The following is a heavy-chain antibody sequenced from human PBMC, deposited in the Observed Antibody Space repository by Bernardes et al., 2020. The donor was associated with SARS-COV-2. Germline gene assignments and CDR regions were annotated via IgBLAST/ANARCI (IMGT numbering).Heavy chain of an antibody. V-gene: IGHV1-8*01. J-gene: IGHJ4*02. CDR1: GYTFSGYD. CDR2: MNPNSGNT. D-gene: IGHD3-22*01. Sequence: ASVKVSCKASGYTFSGYDINWVRQATGQGLEWMGWMNPNSGNTGYAQEFQGRVNMTRKTSISTAYMELSSLRSEDTAVYYCARAGVTTDNWGQGTLVTVSS. CDR3: ARAGVTTDN.